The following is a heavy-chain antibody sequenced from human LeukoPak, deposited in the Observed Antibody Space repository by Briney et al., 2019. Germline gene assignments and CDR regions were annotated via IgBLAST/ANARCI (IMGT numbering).Heavy chain of an antibody. D-gene: IGHD3-10*01. CDR2: ISASGGST. CDR1: GITFSNAL. Sequence: GGSLRLSCAASGITFSNALMTWVRQAPGKGLEWVSGISASGGSTYYADSVKGHFTISRDNSKNTLYLQMNSLRAEDTAVYYCAKEGFGSGEAYWGQGTLVTVSS. CDR3: AKEGFGSGEAY. V-gene: IGHV3-23*01. J-gene: IGHJ4*02.